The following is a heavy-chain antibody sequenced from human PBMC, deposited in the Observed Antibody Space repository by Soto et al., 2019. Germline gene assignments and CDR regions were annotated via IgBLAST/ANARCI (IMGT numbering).Heavy chain of an antibody. J-gene: IGHJ4*02. CDR3: ARDRVGDGAYSLDF. V-gene: IGHV3-53*01. D-gene: IGHD3-10*01. Sequence: DVHLVESGGGLIQPGGSLGVSCAASGLGGDKLGWVRQAPGKGLEWVALLLTTGVTQYAVSVKGRFSVSRDSSTNTQYLQMSSLTVDDTAVYYCARDRVGDGAYSLDFWAQGVLVSVSS. CDR1: GLGGDK. CDR2: LLTTGVT.